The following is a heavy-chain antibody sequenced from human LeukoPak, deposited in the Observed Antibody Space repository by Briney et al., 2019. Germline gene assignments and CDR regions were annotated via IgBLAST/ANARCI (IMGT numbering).Heavy chain of an antibody. J-gene: IGHJ3*02. CDR3: AREIAVAGSAFDI. CDR1: GASITSGDWY. CDR2: IHFSGAT. V-gene: IGHV4-30-4*08. D-gene: IGHD6-19*01. Sequence: PSETLSLTCTVSGASITSGDWYWSWIRQSPGKGLEWIGYIHFSGATFYNPSLNSRITISPDTSKSQFSLKLSSVTAADTAVYYCAREIAVAGSAFDIWGQGTMVTVSS.